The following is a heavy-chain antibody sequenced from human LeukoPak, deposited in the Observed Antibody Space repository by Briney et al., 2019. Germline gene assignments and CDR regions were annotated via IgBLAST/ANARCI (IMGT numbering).Heavy chain of an antibody. CDR1: GFTFSSYA. D-gene: IGHD6-13*01. J-gene: IGHJ4*02. CDR2: ISGSGGST. Sequence: GGSLRLSCAASGFTFSSYAMSWARQAPGKGLEWVSAISGSGGSTYYADSVKGRFTISRDNSKNTLYLQMNSLRAEDTAVYYCAKPMVGQLAHFDYWGQGTLVTVSS. V-gene: IGHV3-23*01. CDR3: AKPMVGQLAHFDY.